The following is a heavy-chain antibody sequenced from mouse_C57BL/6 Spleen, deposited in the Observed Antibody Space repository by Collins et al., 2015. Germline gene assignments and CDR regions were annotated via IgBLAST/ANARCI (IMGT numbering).Heavy chain of an antibody. CDR2: INPYNDGT. D-gene: IGHD1-1*01. CDR1: GYTFTSYV. Sequence: EVQLQQSGPELVKPGASVKMSCKASGYTFTSYVMHWVKQKPGQGLEWIGYINPYNDGTKYNEKFKGKATLTSDKSSSTAYMKLSSLTSEDSAVYYCAREYDYGRGWFAYWGQGTLVTVSA. CDR3: AREYDYGRGWFAY. V-gene: IGHV1-14*01. J-gene: IGHJ3*01.